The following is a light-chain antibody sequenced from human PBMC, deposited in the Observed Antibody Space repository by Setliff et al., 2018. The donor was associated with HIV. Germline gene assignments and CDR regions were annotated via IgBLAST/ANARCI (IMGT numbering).Light chain of an antibody. CDR3: CSYAGNFPV. J-gene: IGLJ2*01. V-gene: IGLV2-11*01. Sequence: ALTQPRSVSGSPGQSVTISCTGTSSDVGGYAHVSWYQEKPGKAPKLIIYDVIKRPSGVPDRFSATKSGNTASLTISGLQAEDEADYHCCSYAGNFPVFGGGTQLTVL. CDR2: DVI. CDR1: SSDVGGYAH.